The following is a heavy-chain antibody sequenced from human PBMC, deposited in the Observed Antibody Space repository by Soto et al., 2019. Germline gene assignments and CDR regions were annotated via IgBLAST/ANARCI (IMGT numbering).Heavy chain of an antibody. D-gene: IGHD3-3*01. CDR2: ISTSSSTT. CDR3: AKGAYYDFWSGYYTGYYYVDV. V-gene: IGHV3-23*01. J-gene: IGHJ6*03. Sequence: GGSLRLSCAASELTFSSYAMSWVRQAPGKGLEWVSAISTSSSTTYYADSVKGRFTISRDNSKNTLYLQMNSLRAEDTAVYYCAKGAYYDFWSGYYTGYYYVDVWGKGTTVTVSS. CDR1: ELTFSSYA.